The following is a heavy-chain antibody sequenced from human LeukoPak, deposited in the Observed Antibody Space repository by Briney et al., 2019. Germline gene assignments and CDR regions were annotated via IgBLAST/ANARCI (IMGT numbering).Heavy chain of an antibody. CDR2: ISYDGSNK. V-gene: IGHV3-30-3*01. J-gene: IGHJ6*02. CDR1: GFTFSSYA. Sequence: GGSLRLSCAASGFTFSSYAMHWVRQAPGKGLEWVAVISYDGSNKYYADSVEGRFTISRDNAKTTLYLQMNSLRPEDTAVYYCARDSGTQGPYYYGLDVWGQGTTVTVSS. CDR3: ARDSGTQGPYYYGLDV. D-gene: IGHD1-7*01.